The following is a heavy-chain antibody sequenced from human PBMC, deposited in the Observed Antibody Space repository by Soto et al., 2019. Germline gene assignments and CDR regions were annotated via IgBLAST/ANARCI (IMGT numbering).Heavy chain of an antibody. V-gene: IGHV3-15*01. Sequence: GSLTLSCAASDFTFSNAWMSWVRHAPGKGLEWVGRIKSKTDGGTTDYAAPVKGRFTISRDDSKNTLYLQMTSLKTEDTGVYYCTTGRWFDYDYWGQGTLVTVS. CDR1: DFTFSNAW. J-gene: IGHJ4*02. D-gene: IGHD3-10*01. CDR3: TTGRWFDYDY. CDR2: IKSKTDGGTT.